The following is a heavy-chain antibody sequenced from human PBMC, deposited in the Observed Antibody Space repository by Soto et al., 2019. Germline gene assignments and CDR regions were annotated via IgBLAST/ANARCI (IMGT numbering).Heavy chain of an antibody. CDR3: AKDISFDPSAYNY. D-gene: IGHD3-16*01. CDR1: GFTFSTYG. Sequence: EVQLLESGGGLVQPGGSLRLSCTASGFTFSTYGMSWVRQAPGKGLEWVSSLSGDGTTTYYIDSVKGRCTISRDNSRNTLSLQMNSRRTEDTAIYYCAKDISFDPSAYNYWGQGILVAVSS. J-gene: IGHJ4*02. V-gene: IGHV3-23*01. CDR2: LSGDGTTT.